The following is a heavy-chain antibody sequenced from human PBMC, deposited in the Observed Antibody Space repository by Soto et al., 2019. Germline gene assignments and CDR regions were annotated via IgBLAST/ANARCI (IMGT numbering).Heavy chain of an antibody. D-gene: IGHD2-2*01. CDR1: GYTFTSYG. V-gene: IGHV1-18*01. CDR3: ARGRYCSSTSCIHMDV. Sequence: VASVKVSCKASGYTFTSYGISWVRQAPGQGLEWMGWISAYNGNTNYAQKLQGRVTMTTDTSTSTAYMELRSLRSDDTAVYYCARGRYCSSTSCIHMDVWGQGTTVTVSS. J-gene: IGHJ6*02. CDR2: ISAYNGNT.